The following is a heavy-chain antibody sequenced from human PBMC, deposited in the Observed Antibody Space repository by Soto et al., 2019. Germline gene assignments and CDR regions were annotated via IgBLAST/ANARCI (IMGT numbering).Heavy chain of an antibody. CDR2: INPSGGST. CDR3: ARGVAYCGGDCYSEPTDY. D-gene: IGHD2-21*02. J-gene: IGHJ4*02. Sequence: QVQLVQSGAEVKKPGASVKVSCKASGYTFTSYYMHWVRQAPGQGLEWMGIINPSGGSTRYAQKFQGRDTMTRDTSTSTVYMELSSLGSEDTAVYYCARGVAYCGGDCYSEPTDYWGQGTLVTVSS. V-gene: IGHV1-46*01. CDR1: GYTFTSYY.